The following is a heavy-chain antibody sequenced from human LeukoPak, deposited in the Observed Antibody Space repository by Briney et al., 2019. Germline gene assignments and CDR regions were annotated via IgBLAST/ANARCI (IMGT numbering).Heavy chain of an antibody. D-gene: IGHD5-18*01. Sequence: GGSLRLSCAASGFTFTTYWMGWVRQAPGKGLEWVANIKQDGSEKYYVDSVKGRFTISRDNAKNSLYLQMNSLRAEDTAVYYCVVVRRGYSYGFDYWGQGTLVTVSS. CDR2: IKQDGSEK. V-gene: IGHV3-7*01. CDR3: VVVRRGYSYGFDY. J-gene: IGHJ4*02. CDR1: GFTFTTYW.